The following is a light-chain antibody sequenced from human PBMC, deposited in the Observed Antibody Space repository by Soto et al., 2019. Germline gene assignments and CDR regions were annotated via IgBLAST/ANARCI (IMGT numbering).Light chain of an antibody. Sequence: IQMTQSPSSLSASVGDRVTVTCRASQTIKKYLNWYQCKPGKAPKLLIYAASSLQSGVPSRFSGSGSGTDFTLTISSLQPEDFATYYCQQSYSTPYTFGQGTKLEIK. J-gene: IGKJ2*01. CDR3: QQSYSTPYT. V-gene: IGKV1-39*01. CDR2: AAS. CDR1: QTIKKY.